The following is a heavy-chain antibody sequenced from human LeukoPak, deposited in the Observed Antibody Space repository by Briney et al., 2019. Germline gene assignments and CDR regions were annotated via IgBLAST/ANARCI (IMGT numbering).Heavy chain of an antibody. V-gene: IGHV3-15*01. D-gene: IGHD5-18*01. Sequence: TGRSLRLSCAASGFTFSSYAMHWVRQAPGKGLEWVGRIKPAKTHGATADYGAPVKGKFTIARDDSTDRLFLQMNSLETEDTAVYFCAREGSLYGYHSFDSWGQGTLVTVST. J-gene: IGHJ4*02. CDR3: AREGSLYGYHSFDS. CDR1: GFTFSSYA. CDR2: IKPAKTHGATA.